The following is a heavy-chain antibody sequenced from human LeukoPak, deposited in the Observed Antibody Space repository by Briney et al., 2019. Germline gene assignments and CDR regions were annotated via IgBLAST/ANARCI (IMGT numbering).Heavy chain of an antibody. V-gene: IGHV3-33*08. D-gene: IGHD3-9*01. Sequence: GGSLRLSCAASGFTFSSYAMHWVRQAPGKGLEWVAVIWYDGSNKYYADSVKGRFTISRDNSKNTLYLQMNSLRAEDTAVYYCARATKITYYDILTGYYPPSYYYYYGMDVWGKGTTVTVSS. CDR3: ARATKITYYDILTGYYPPSYYYYYGMDV. CDR1: GFTFSSYA. J-gene: IGHJ6*04. CDR2: IWYDGSNK.